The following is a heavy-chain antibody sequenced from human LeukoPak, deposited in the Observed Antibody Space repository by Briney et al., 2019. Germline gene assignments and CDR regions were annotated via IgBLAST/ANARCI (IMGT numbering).Heavy chain of an antibody. CDR1: GGSFSGYD. V-gene: IGHV4-34*01. CDR2: INHSGST. J-gene: IGHJ5*02. CDR3: ARVPGITGTAGWFDP. Sequence: PSETLSLTCAVYGGSFSGYDWSWIRQPPGKGLEWIGEINHSGSTNYNPSLKSRVTISVDTSKNQFSLKLSSVTAADTAVYYCARVPGITGTAGWFDPWGQGTLVTVSS. D-gene: IGHD1-7*01.